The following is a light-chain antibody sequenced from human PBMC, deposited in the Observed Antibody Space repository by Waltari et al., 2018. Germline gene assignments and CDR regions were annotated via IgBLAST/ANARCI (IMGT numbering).Light chain of an antibody. V-gene: IGKV3-20*01. CDR1: QTVSTSY. CDR2: GVS. J-gene: IGKJ2*03. CDR3: QQYAGVPYS. Sequence: EILLTQSPGTLSLSPGELATVSCRASQTVSTSYLAWYQQKPGQAPRPLIYGVSRRATGIPDRVTGSGSGTDFSLTISGLEPEDFAVYYCQQYAGVPYSFGQGTKLEIK.